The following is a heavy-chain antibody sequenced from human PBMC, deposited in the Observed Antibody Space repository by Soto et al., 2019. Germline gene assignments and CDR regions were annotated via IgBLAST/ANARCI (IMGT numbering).Heavy chain of an antibody. CDR1: GGSISPYF. CDR3: ARDRYILTGYYTLRPEYNWFDP. V-gene: IGHV4-59*12. J-gene: IGHJ5*02. CDR2: IFYSGST. Sequence: SETLSLTCTVSGGSISPYFWSWIRQPPGKGLEWIGYIFYSGSTNYNPSLTSRVTISVDTSKNQFSLKLSSVTAADTAVYYCARDRYILTGYYTLRPEYNWFDPWGQGTLVTVSS. D-gene: IGHD3-9*01.